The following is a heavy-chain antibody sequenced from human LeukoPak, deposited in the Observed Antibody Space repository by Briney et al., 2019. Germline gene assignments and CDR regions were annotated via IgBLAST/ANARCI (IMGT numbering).Heavy chain of an antibody. Sequence: SETLSLTCTVSGGSISSYYWSWIRQPPGKGLEWIGYIYYSGSTNYNPSLKSRVTISVDTSKNQFSLKLSSVTAADTAVYYCAREADRYYYYYGMDVWGQGTTVTVSS. V-gene: IGHV4-59*12. CDR2: IYYSGST. J-gene: IGHJ6*02. CDR1: GGSISSYY. CDR3: AREADRYYYYYGMDV. D-gene: IGHD6-25*01.